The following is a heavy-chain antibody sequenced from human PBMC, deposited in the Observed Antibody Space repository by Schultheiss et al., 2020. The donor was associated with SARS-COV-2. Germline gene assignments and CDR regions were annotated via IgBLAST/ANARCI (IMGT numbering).Heavy chain of an antibody. CDR3: ATSGSYAIPWFDP. J-gene: IGHJ5*02. Sequence: SQTLSLTCTVSGGSISSYYWSWIRQPPGKGLEWIGYIYYSGSTNYNPSLKSRVTMSVDTSKNQFSLKLSSVTAADTAVYYCATSGSYAIPWFDPWGQGTLVTVSS. V-gene: IGHV4-59*08. D-gene: IGHD1-26*01. CDR2: IYYSGST. CDR1: GGSISSYY.